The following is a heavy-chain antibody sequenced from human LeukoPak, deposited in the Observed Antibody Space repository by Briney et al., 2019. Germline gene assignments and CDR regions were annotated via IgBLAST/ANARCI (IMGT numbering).Heavy chain of an antibody. D-gene: IGHD1-26*01. CDR3: ARHLASSGSSAFDY. CDR2: IYHSGST. Sequence: SETLSLTCAVSGYSISSAYYWGWIRQPPGKGLVWIGSIYHSGSTYYNASPKSRVTLSVDTSKNQFSLKLSSVTAADTAVYYCARHLASSGSSAFDYWGQGTLVTVSS. V-gene: IGHV4-38-2*01. J-gene: IGHJ4*02. CDR1: GYSISSAYY.